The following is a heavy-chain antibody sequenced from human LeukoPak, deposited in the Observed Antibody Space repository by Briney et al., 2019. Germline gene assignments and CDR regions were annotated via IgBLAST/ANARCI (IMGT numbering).Heavy chain of an antibody. Sequence: ASVKVSCKASGGTFSSYAISWVRQAPGQGLEWMGRIIPILGIANYAQKFQGRVTITADKSTSTAYMELSSLRSEDTAVYYCARDLRRDGYNYFDYWGQGTLVTVSS. V-gene: IGHV1-69*04. J-gene: IGHJ4*02. CDR3: ARDLRRDGYNYFDY. D-gene: IGHD5-24*01. CDR1: GGTFSSYA. CDR2: IIPILGIA.